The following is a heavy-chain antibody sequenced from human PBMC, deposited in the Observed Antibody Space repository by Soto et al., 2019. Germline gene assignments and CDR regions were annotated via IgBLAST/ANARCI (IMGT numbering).Heavy chain of an antibody. CDR1: GGSISTYY. Sequence: PSETLSLTCTVSGGSISTYYWTWIRQPPGKGLEWIGYIYYTGSTIYNPSLKSRVTISLDTSKNQFSLKLSSVTAADTAVYYCARVGSGGGPWLVRRYDALDFRGQGALDTGSS. CDR2: IYYTGST. V-gene: IGHV4-59*01. CDR3: ARVGSGGGPWLVRRYDALDF. D-gene: IGHD6-19*01. J-gene: IGHJ3*01.